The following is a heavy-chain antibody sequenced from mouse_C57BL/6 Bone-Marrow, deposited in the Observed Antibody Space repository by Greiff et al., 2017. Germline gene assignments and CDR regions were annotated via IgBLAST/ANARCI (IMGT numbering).Heavy chain of an antibody. CDR1: GYTFTDYE. CDR3: TTETAQARPEYYFDY. V-gene: IGHV1-15*01. CDR2: IDPETGGT. D-gene: IGHD3-2*02. Sequence: QVQLQQSGAELVRPGASVTLSCKASGYTFTDYEMHWVKQTPVHGLEWIGAIDPETGGTAYNQKFKGKAILTADKSSSTAYLQLSSLTSEDTAVYYCTTETAQARPEYYFDYWGQGTTLTVSS. J-gene: IGHJ2*01.